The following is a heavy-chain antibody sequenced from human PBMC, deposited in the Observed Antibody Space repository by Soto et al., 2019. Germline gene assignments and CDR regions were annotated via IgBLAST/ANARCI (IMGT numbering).Heavy chain of an antibody. V-gene: IGHV4-30-4*01. CDR1: GGSISSGDYY. Sequence: QVQLQESGPGLVKPSQTLSLTCTVSGGSISSGDYYWSWIRQPPGNGLEWIGYIYYSGSTYYNPSLKSRVTISVDTSKNQFSLKLSSVTAADTAVYYCARAYGDYVNYYFGMDVWGQGTTVTVSS. CDR2: IYYSGST. D-gene: IGHD4-17*01. CDR3: ARAYGDYVNYYFGMDV. J-gene: IGHJ6*02.